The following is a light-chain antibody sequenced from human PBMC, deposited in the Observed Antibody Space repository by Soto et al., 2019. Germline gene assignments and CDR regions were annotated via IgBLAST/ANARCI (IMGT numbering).Light chain of an antibody. CDR2: DVN. J-gene: IGLJ1*01. V-gene: IGLV2-14*01. Sequence: QSALTQPASVSGSPGQSITISCIGTSSDVGGYNYVSWYQQHPGKAPKLMIYDVNNRPSGVSNRFSGSKSGNTASLTISGLRAEDEADYYCSSYISSSTPYVFGTGTKLTVL. CDR1: SSDVGGYNY. CDR3: SSYISSSTPYV.